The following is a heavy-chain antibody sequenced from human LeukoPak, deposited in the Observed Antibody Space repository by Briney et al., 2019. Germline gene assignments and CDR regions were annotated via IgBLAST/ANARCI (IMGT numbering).Heavy chain of an antibody. J-gene: IGHJ4*02. CDR1: GFTFGDYT. D-gene: IGHD3-3*01. V-gene: IGHV3-43*02. CDR2: ITGDGGTI. Sequence: GGSLRLSCAASGFTFGDYTMHWFRQPLGRGLQWVSLITGDGGTISYAGSVKGRFTISRDNSKNSLYLHMNSLGNEDTALYYCAKGHFGAGHYWGQGNLVTVSS. CDR3: AKGHFGAGHY.